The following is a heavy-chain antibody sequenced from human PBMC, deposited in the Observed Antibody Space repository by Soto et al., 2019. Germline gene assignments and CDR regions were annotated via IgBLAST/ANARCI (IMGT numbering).Heavy chain of an antibody. V-gene: IGHV4-59*01. CDR2: IYYSGST. J-gene: IGHJ4*02. CDR3: ARDRSSSSAFEY. CDR1: GGSISGYY. D-gene: IGHD6-6*01. Sequence: QVQLQESGPGLVKPSETLSLTCTVSGGSISGYYWSWIRQPPGKGLEWIGYIYYSGSTNYNPSLKSRVTISVDTSKNQFSLKLSSVTAADTAVYYCARDRSSSSAFEYWGQGTLVTVSS.